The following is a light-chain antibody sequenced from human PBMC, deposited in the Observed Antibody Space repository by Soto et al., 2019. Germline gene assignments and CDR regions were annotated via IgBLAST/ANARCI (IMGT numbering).Light chain of an antibody. CDR1: SSNIGSNA. CDR2: TDN. CDR3: AAWDGSLNAYV. J-gene: IGLJ1*01. Sequence: QSVLTQPPSASGTPGQRVTISCSGSSSNIGSNAVNWYQQFPGTAPKLLIYTDNQRRSGVPDRVSGSKSGTSASLAISGLQSEDEADYFCAAWDGSLNAYVFGTGTKLTVL. V-gene: IGLV1-44*01.